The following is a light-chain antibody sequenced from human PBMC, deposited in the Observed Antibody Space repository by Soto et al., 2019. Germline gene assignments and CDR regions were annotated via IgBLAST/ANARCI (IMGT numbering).Light chain of an antibody. Sequence: DIQMTQSPSSLSASVGDRVTITCQASQDVSNYLSWYQQKPGKAPKLLIYAASNLETGVPLRFSGSGSGTHFTFTISSLQPEDIATYYWQQYDNLPFTFGGGSKVEIK. CDR1: QDVSNY. J-gene: IGKJ4*01. CDR2: AAS. CDR3: QQYDNLPFT. V-gene: IGKV1-33*01.